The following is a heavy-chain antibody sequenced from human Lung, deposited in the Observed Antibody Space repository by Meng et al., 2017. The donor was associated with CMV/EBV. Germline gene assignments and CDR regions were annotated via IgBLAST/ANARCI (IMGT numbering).Heavy chain of an antibody. CDR1: GGTFSSYA. V-gene: IGHV1-69*10. Sequence: SVKVSCKASGGTFSSYAISWVRQAPGQGLEWMGGIIPILGIANYAQKFQGRVTITADKSTSTAYMELSSLRSEDTAVYYCARDLNGGSPSGGWFDPWGQGXLVTVSS. CDR3: ARDLNGGSPSGGWFDP. J-gene: IGHJ5*02. CDR2: IIPILGIA. D-gene: IGHD2-8*01.